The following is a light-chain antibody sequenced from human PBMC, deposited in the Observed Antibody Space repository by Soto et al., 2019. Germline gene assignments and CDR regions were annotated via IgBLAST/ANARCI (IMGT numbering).Light chain of an antibody. J-gene: IGKJ5*01. V-gene: IGKV1-39*01. CDR2: AAS. Sequence: SGCRSSLSTSVGDGVTSTCKASQSISSYLNWYQQKPGKAPKLLIYAASTLQSGVPSRFSGSGSGTDFTLTISCLQSEDFATYYCQQYYSYPPTFGQGTRLEIK. CDR3: QQYYSYPPT. CDR1: QSISSY.